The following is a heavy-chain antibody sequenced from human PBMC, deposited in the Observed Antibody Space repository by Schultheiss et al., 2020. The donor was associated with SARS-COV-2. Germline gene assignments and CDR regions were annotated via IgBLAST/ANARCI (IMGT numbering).Heavy chain of an antibody. J-gene: IGHJ6*03. V-gene: IGHV3-74*01. D-gene: IGHD3-9*01. CDR1: GFTFSSYW. CDR2: INSDGSST. CDR3: ARDDYDILTGSLYYYYYMDV. Sequence: GGSLRLSCAASGFTFSSYWMHWVRQAPGKGLVWVSRINSDGSSTSYADSVKGRFTISRDNAKNTLYLQMNSLRAEDTAVYYCARDDYDILTGSLYYYYYMDVWGKGTTVTVSS.